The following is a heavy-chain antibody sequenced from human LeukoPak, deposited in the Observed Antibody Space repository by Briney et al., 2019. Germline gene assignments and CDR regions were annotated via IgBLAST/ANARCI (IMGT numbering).Heavy chain of an antibody. CDR2: IYHSGST. Sequence: SQTLSLTCTVSGGSISSGGYYWSWIRQPPGKGLEWIGYIYHSGSTYYNPSLKSRVTISVDRSKNQFSLKLSSVTAADTAVYYCASLGGNAGGYWGQGTLVTVSS. V-gene: IGHV4-30-2*01. CDR3: ASLGGNAGGY. CDR1: GGSISSGGYY. J-gene: IGHJ4*02. D-gene: IGHD3-3*01.